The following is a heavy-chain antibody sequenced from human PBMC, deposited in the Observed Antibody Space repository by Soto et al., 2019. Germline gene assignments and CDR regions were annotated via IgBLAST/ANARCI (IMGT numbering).Heavy chain of an antibody. D-gene: IGHD3-10*01. V-gene: IGHV4-59*08. CDR1: DDSSSNYK. J-gene: IGHJ6*02. Sequence: QVQLQESGPGLVKPWETLSLTCTVSDDSSSNYKWSWMRQPPGRRLEWIGYIDSNGGTSYNPSLQSRVTISLDTSTKQFFLKLSSVTAADTAVYYCVRQGFGRLHGLVDVWGQGTTVTVSS. CDR3: VRQGFGRLHGLVDV. CDR2: IDSNGGT.